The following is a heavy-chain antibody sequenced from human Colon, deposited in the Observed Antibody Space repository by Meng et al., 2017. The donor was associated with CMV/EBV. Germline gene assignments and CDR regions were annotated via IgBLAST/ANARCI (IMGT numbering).Heavy chain of an antibody. CDR2: IRHSGLT. D-gene: IGHD5-24*01. Sequence: SETLSLTCAVSGGPFKGYYWNWIRQSPGKGLEWIGEIRHSGLTSHNPALKSRITISLDTSKNQVSLEGRSVIAADTGVYYCARQRENFYYYGMDVWGHGTMVTVSS. CDR3: ARQRENFYYYGMDV. CDR1: GGPFKGYY. J-gene: IGHJ6*02. V-gene: IGHV4-34*01.